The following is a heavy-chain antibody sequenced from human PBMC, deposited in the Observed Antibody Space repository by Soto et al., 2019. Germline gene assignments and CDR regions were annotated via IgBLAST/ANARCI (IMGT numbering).Heavy chain of an antibody. D-gene: IGHD3-22*01. CDR3: AKVRYYYDSSGYYLFDY. Sequence: LRLSCAASGFTFSSYAMSWVRQAPGKGLEWVSAISGSGGSTYYADSVKGRFTISRDNSKNTLYLQMNSLRAEDTAVYYCAKVRYYYDSSGYYLFDYWGQGTLVTVSS. CDR2: ISGSGGST. J-gene: IGHJ4*02. V-gene: IGHV3-23*01. CDR1: GFTFSSYA.